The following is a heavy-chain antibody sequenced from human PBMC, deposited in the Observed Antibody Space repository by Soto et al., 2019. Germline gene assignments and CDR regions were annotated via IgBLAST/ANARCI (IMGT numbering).Heavy chain of an antibody. V-gene: IGHV3-30*03. CDR2: ISYDGSDK. J-gene: IGHJ4*02. CDR3: ARPTMIRGVLGY. D-gene: IGHD3-10*01. Sequence: QVQLVESGGGVVQPGRSLRLSCAASGFIFNNYGMHWVRQAPGKGLEWVAVISYDGSDKHYADSVKGRFTISRDNFKNTLYLKMNSLRAEDTAVYYCARPTMIRGVLGYWGQRTLVTISS. CDR1: GFIFNNYG.